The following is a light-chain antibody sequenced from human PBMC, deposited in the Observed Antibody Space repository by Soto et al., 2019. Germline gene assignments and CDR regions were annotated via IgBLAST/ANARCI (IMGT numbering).Light chain of an antibody. Sequence: DIQMTQSPSTLSASVGDRVTITCRASQSISSWLAWYQQKPGKAPKLLIYDASSLESGVPSRFSGSGSGTEFPLTISSLQPDDFATYYRQQYNSYRTFGQGTKVDIK. CDR1: QSISSW. CDR2: DAS. V-gene: IGKV1-5*01. CDR3: QQYNSYRT. J-gene: IGKJ1*01.